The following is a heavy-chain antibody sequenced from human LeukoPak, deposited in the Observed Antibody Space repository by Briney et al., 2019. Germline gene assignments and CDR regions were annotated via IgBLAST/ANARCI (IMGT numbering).Heavy chain of an antibody. CDR2: ISGGGDDT. V-gene: IGHV3-23*01. J-gene: IGHJ4*02. CDR1: GLTFSSHA. D-gene: IGHD6-25*01. Sequence: PGGSLRLSCAASGLTFSSHAMNWVRQAPGRGLEWVSYISGGGDDTHYADSVRGRFTVSRDNSKDTLFLLMSSLKDEDTAFYYCAKTPASGFWGPFDYWGQGTLVSVSS. CDR3: AKTPASGFWGPFDY.